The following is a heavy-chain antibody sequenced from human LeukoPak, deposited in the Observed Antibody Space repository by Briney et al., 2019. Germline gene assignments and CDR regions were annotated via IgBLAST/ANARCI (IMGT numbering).Heavy chain of an antibody. Sequence: GGSLRLSCAASGFTFSSYSMNWVRQAPGKGLEWVSSISSSSGYIYYADSVKGRFTISRDNAKNSLYLQMNSLRAEDTAVYYCARIIAAVGYFDYWGQGTLVTVSS. J-gene: IGHJ4*02. D-gene: IGHD6-13*01. CDR2: ISSSSGYI. CDR1: GFTFSSYS. CDR3: ARIIAAVGYFDY. V-gene: IGHV3-21*01.